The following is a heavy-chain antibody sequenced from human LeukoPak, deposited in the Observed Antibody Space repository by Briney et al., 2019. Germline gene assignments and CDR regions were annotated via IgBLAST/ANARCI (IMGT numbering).Heavy chain of an antibody. J-gene: IGHJ4*02. CDR2: INPNSGGT. CDR3: ARPYFQWELRY. Sequence: ASVKVSCKASGYTFSGYYIHWVRQAPGQGLEWMGWINPNSGGTNYAQKFQGRVTMTRDTSISTVYIEMSRLRYDDTAVYYCARPYFQWELRYWGPGTLVTASS. D-gene: IGHD1-26*01. V-gene: IGHV1-2*02. CDR1: GYTFSGYY.